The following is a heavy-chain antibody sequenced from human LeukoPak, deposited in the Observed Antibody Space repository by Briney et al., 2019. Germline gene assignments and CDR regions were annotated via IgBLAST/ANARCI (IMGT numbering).Heavy chain of an antibody. CDR3: ARTIAFYYDSSSYMDF. Sequence: GESLKISCEASGYSFPDYWIGWVRQTPDKGLEWMGIIFPDDSRTKYSPSFQGQVTISADKSISTAYLQWSSLMASDSAMYFCARTIAFYYDSSSYMDFWGQGTLVTVSS. V-gene: IGHV5-51*01. D-gene: IGHD3-22*01. CDR1: GYSFPDYW. CDR2: IFPDDSRT. J-gene: IGHJ4*02.